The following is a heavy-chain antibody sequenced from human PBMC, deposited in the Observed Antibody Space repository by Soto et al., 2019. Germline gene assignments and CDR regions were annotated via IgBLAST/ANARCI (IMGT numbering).Heavy chain of an antibody. CDR1: GGTFSSYA. V-gene: IGHV1-69*06. J-gene: IGHJ4*02. Sequence: QVQLVQSGAEVKKPGSSVKVSCKASGGTFSSYAISWVRQAPGQGLEWMGGIIPICGTANYAQKFQGRVTITADKSTRTAYMELSSLRSDDTAVYYCASGANSYGYIPIDYWGQGTLVTVSS. CDR3: ASGANSYGYIPIDY. D-gene: IGHD5-18*01. CDR2: IIPICGTA.